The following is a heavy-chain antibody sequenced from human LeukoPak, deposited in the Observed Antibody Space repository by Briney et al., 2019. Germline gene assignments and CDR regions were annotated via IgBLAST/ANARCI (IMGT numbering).Heavy chain of an antibody. J-gene: IGHJ6*03. Sequence: SVKVSCKASGGTFISYAISWVRQAPGQGGEWMGGIIPIFGTANYAQKFQGGVTITADESTSTAYMELSSLRSEDTAVYYCARSPYYYDSSGYYYYYYYMDVWGKGTTVTVSS. CDR2: IIPIFGTA. CDR1: GGTFISYA. CDR3: ARSPYYYDSSGYYYYYYYMDV. D-gene: IGHD3-22*01. V-gene: IGHV1-69*13.